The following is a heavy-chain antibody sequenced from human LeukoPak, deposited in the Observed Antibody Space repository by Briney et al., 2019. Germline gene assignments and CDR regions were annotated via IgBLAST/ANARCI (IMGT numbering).Heavy chain of an antibody. V-gene: IGHV3-74*01. D-gene: IGHD2/OR15-2a*01. CDR1: GFTLSQYW. J-gene: IGHJ5*02. CDR2: SSGDGTST. CDR3: TRDFRNKGLDP. Sequence: GGSLRLSCVASGFTLSQYWMSWVRQAPGKGPVSVSRSSGDGTSTHYADFVQGRFTISRDNAKNTLYLQVNSLRGDDTAVYYCTRDFRNKGLDPWGQGTLVTVSS.